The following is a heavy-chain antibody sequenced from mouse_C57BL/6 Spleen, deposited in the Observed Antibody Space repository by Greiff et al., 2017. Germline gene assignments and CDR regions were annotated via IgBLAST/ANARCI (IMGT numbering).Heavy chain of an antibody. D-gene: IGHD6-1*01. CDR1: GYTFTSYW. Sequence: VQLQQPGAELARPGSSVKLSCKASGYTFTSYWMDWVKQRPGQGLEWIGNINPSDSETHYNQKFKDKATLTVDKSSSTASMQLSSLTSEDSAVYYCERGGSPFAYWGQGTLVTVSA. J-gene: IGHJ3*01. CDR2: INPSDSET. V-gene: IGHV1-61*01. CDR3: ERGGSPFAY.